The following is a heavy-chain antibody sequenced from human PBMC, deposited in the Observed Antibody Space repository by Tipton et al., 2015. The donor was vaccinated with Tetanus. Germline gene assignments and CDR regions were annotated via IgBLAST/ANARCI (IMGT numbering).Heavy chain of an antibody. Sequence: TLSLTCTVSGGSISSPSHYWTWIRQRPGKGLEWIGYVYYSGTTYFDLSLQSRLTLSVDTSRTLFSLKLTSVTAADTGIYYCARDTGSTSAMDVWGQGPAVTVSS. CDR2: VYYSGTT. CDR3: ARDTGSTSAMDV. CDR1: GGSISSPSHY. V-gene: IGHV4-31*03. J-gene: IGHJ6*02.